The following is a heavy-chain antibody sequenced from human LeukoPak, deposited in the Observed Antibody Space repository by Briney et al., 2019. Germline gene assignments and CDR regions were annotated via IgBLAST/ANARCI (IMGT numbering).Heavy chain of an antibody. V-gene: IGHV3-7*03. CDR3: ARVELEMATIYYFDY. J-gene: IGHJ4*02. Sequence: PGGSLRLSCAASGFDFSNYWMYWVRQAPGKGLEWVANIKQDGSEKYYVDSVRGRFTISRDNAKNSLSLQMNSLRAEDTAVYYCARVELEMATIYYFDYWGQGTLVTVSS. CDR1: GFDFSNYW. CDR2: IKQDGSEK. D-gene: IGHD5-24*01.